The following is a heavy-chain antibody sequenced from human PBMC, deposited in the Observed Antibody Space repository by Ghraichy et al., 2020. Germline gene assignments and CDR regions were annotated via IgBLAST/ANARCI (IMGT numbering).Heavy chain of an antibody. D-gene: IGHD1-1*01. CDR2: ISGISRYI. V-gene: IGHV3-21*06. CDR3: ARAAGGGGTCDALDI. CDR1: GFMFTSFA. Sequence: GGSLRLSCETSGFMFTSFALQWVRQAPGKGLEWVSSISGISRYIHYSDSVKGRFTVSRDNARNSLHLRMTSLRVEDTGVYYCARAAGGGGTCDALDIWGQGTLVTVSS. J-gene: IGHJ3*02.